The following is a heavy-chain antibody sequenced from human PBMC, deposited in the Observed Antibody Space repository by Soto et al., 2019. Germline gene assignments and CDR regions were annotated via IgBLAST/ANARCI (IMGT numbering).Heavy chain of an antibody. Sequence: SVKVSCKASGFTFTSSAVQWVRQARGQRLEWIGWIVVGSGNTNYAQKFQERVTITRDMSTSTVYMELSSLRSEDTAVYYCAAEYYDILTGYYNRSFDYWGQGTLVTVSS. D-gene: IGHD3-9*01. CDR2: IVVGSGNT. CDR3: AAEYYDILTGYYNRSFDY. J-gene: IGHJ4*02. CDR1: GFTFTSSA. V-gene: IGHV1-58*01.